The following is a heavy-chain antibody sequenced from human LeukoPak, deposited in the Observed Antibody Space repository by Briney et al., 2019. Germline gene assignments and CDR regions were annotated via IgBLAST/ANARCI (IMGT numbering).Heavy chain of an antibody. CDR2: IYTSGST. V-gene: IGHV4-61*02. D-gene: IGHD2-2*01. CDR1: GGSISSGSYY. Sequence: ASQALSLTCTVSGGSISSGSYYWSWIRQPAGKGLEWIGRIYTSGSTNYNPSLKSRVTISVDTSKNQFSLKLSSVTAADTAVYYCARVVVVPAAKSAYFDYWGQGTLVTVSS. CDR3: ARVVVVPAAKSAYFDY. J-gene: IGHJ4*02.